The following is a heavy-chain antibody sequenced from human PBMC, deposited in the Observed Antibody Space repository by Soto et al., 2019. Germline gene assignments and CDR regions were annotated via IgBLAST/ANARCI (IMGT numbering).Heavy chain of an antibody. CDR3: ARDFAYFDS. D-gene: IGHD3-3*01. Sequence: SETLSLTCTVSGGSFKSGSYSWSWIRQPPGEGLEWIGYVYHTGRTSYNPSLKSRVSISMDTSKNQFSLNLDSVTAADTAVYFCARDFAYFDSWGRGTLVTVSS. CDR1: GGSFKSGSYS. J-gene: IGHJ4*02. CDR2: VYHTGRT. V-gene: IGHV4-61*01.